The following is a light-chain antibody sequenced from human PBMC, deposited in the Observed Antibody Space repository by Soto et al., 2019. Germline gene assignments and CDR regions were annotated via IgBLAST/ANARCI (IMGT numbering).Light chain of an antibody. CDR3: QQSYSTLWT. V-gene: IGKV1-39*01. CDR1: QSISSY. J-gene: IGKJ1*01. CDR2: AAS. Sequence: DIQMTQSPSSLSASVGDRVTITCRASQSISSYLNWYQQKPGKAPKLLIYAASSLQSVVPSRFSGSGSGTDFTLTISSLQPEDFATYYCQQSYSTLWTFGQGNKVEIK.